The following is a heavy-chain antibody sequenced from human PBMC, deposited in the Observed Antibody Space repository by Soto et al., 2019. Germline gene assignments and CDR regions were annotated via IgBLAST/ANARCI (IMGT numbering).Heavy chain of an antibody. Sequence: PGGSLRLSCAASGFTFSSYGMHWVRQAPGKGLEWVAVISYDGSNKYYADSVKGRFTISRDNSRNTLYLQMNSLRAEDTAVYYCAKDRSGYGMDVWDQGTTVTVSS. CDR2: ISYDGSNK. CDR3: AKDRSGYGMDV. J-gene: IGHJ6*02. CDR1: GFTFSSYG. D-gene: IGHD6-19*01. V-gene: IGHV3-30*18.